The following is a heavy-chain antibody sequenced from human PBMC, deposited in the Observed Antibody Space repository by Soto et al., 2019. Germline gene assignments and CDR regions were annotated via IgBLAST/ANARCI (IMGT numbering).Heavy chain of an antibody. D-gene: IGHD1-26*01. CDR1: GGSLSSGGYY. CDR3: ARLYSGSYPSYYYYGMDV. CDR2: IYYSGST. V-gene: IGHV4-31*03. Sequence: SETLSLPCTVSGGSLSSGGYYWSRIRQHPGKGLEWIGYIYYSGSTYYNPSLKSRVTISVDTSKNQFSLKLSSVTAADTAVYYCARLYSGSYPSYYYYGMDVWGQGTTVTVSS. J-gene: IGHJ6*01.